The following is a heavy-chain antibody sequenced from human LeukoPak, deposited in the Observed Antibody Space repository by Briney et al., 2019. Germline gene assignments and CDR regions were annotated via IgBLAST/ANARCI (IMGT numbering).Heavy chain of an antibody. J-gene: IGHJ3*02. CDR3: AKDGQVVRGVSDAFDI. CDR2: ISGSGGST. V-gene: IGHV3-23*01. Sequence: GGSLRLSCAVSGFTFSSYAMSWVRQAPGKGLEWVSAISGSGGSTYYADSVKGRFTISRDNSKNTLYLQMNSLRAEDTAVYYCAKDGQVVRGVSDAFDIWGQGTMVTVSS. D-gene: IGHD3-10*01. CDR1: GFTFSSYA.